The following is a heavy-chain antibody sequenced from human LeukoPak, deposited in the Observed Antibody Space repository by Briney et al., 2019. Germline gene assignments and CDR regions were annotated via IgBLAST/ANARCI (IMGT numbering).Heavy chain of an antibody. J-gene: IGHJ4*02. Sequence: PGGSLRLSCAASGFTFSYYGMRWVRQAPGKGLEWVAFIRYDGSNKYYADSVRGRFTISRDNSKNTLYLQMNSLRVEDTAVYYCAKAGLVRGGALDSWGRGTLVTVSS. CDR3: AKAGLVRGGALDS. CDR1: GFTFSYYG. V-gene: IGHV3-30*02. D-gene: IGHD4/OR15-4a*01. CDR2: IRYDGSNK.